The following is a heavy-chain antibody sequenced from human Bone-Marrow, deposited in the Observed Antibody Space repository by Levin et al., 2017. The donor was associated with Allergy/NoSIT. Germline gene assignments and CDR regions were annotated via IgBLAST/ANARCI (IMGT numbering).Heavy chain of an antibody. CDR2: ISHSGST. V-gene: IGHV4-4*02. J-gene: IGHJ6*02. CDR3: ASRPIYGATNVHVYYYGMDV. CDR1: GGSISSNTW. Sequence: PSETLSLTCAVSGGSISSNTWWTWVRQPPGKGLEWIGEISHSGSTHYNPSLQSRVTISVDKSKNHFSLNLSSVTAADTATYYCASRPIYGATNVHVYYYGMDVWGQGTTVTVS. D-gene: IGHD4-17*01.